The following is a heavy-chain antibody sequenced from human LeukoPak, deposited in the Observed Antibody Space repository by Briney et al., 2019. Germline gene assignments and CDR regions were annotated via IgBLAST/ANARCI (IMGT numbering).Heavy chain of an antibody. Sequence: SETLSLTCTVSGGSISSSSYYWGWIRQSPGKGLEWIGSIYYSGSAYYTPSLKSRLTISVDTSKNQFSLKLSSVTAADTAVYYCARCITMVRGVIRPPDYWGQGTLVTVSS. V-gene: IGHV4-39*01. CDR2: IYYSGSA. D-gene: IGHD3-10*01. CDR1: GGSISSSSYY. J-gene: IGHJ4*02. CDR3: ARCITMVRGVIRPPDY.